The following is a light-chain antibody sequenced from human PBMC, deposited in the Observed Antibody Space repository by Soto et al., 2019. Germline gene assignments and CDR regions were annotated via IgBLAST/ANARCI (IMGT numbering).Light chain of an antibody. Sequence: EIVLTQSPATLSLSPGERATLSCGASQSVSSSYLAWYQQKLGLAPRLLIYDASSRATGIPDRFSGSGSGTDFTLTISRLEPEDFAVYYCQQYGSSRLTFGGGTKVDIK. CDR1: QSVSSSY. V-gene: IGKV3D-20*01. CDR2: DAS. CDR3: QQYGSSRLT. J-gene: IGKJ4*01.